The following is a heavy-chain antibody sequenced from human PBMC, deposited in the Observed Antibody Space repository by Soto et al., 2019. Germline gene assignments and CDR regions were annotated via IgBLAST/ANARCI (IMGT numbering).Heavy chain of an antibody. CDR3: ARGGNLWFGEPFDY. V-gene: IGHV3-30-3*01. CDR1: GFTFSSYA. D-gene: IGHD3-10*01. Sequence: QVQLVESGGGVVQPGRSLRLSCAASGFTFSSYAMHWVRQAPGKGLEWVAVLSYDGSNKYYADSVKGRFTISRDNSKNTLYLQMNSLRAEDTALYYCARGGNLWFGEPFDYWGQGTLVTVSS. J-gene: IGHJ4*02. CDR2: LSYDGSNK.